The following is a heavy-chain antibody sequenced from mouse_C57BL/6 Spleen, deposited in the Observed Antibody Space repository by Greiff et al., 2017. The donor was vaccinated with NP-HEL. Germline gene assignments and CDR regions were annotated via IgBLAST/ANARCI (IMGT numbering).Heavy chain of an antibody. CDR2: IDPETGGT. Sequence: QVQLQQSGAELVRPGASVTLSCKASGYTFTDYEMHWVKQTPVHGLEWIGAIDPETGGTAYNQKFEGKAILTADKSSSTAYMELRSLTSEDSAVYYCTRWDYWGQGTTLTVSS. CDR3: TRWDY. V-gene: IGHV1-15*01. CDR1: GYTFTDYE. J-gene: IGHJ2*01.